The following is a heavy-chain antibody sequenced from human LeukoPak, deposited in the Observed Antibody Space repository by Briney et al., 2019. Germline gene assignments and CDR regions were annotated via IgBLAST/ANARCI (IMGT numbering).Heavy chain of an antibody. V-gene: IGHV4-4*07. J-gene: IGHJ4*02. Sequence: SETLSLTCTVSGGSISSYYWSWIRQPAGKGLEWIGRIYTSGSTNYNPPLKSRVTISLDTSKNQFSLKLSSVTAADTAVYYCAGHHPRNTVDFWGQGTLVTVSS. CDR1: GGSISSYY. D-gene: IGHD2-8*02. CDR3: AGHHPRNTVDF. CDR2: IYTSGST.